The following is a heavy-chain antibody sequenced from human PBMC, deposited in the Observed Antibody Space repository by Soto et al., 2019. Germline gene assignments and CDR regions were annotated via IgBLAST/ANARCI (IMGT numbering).Heavy chain of an antibody. V-gene: IGHV3-48*02. D-gene: IGHD2-15*01. CDR2: ISSSSTTI. CDR1: GFAFSTYA. Sequence: PGGSLRLSCAASGFAFSTYAMNWVRQAPGKGLEWVSYISSSSTTIYHADSVRGRFTISRDNAKNSLYLQMDSLRDDDTAVYYCASTPGLPYFDYWGQGTLVTVSS. CDR3: ASTPGLPYFDY. J-gene: IGHJ4*02.